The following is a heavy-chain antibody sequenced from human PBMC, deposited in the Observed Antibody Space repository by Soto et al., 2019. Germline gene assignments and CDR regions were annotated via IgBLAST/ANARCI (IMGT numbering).Heavy chain of an antibody. Sequence: GESLKISCAASGFTFSSYAMHWVRQAPGKGLEWVAVISYDGSNKYYADSVKGRFTISRDNSKNTLYLQMNSLRAEDTAVYYCARGDIVLMVYAIPFDYWGQGTLVTVSS. J-gene: IGHJ4*02. V-gene: IGHV3-30*04. CDR2: ISYDGSNK. D-gene: IGHD2-8*01. CDR1: GFTFSSYA. CDR3: ARGDIVLMVYAIPFDY.